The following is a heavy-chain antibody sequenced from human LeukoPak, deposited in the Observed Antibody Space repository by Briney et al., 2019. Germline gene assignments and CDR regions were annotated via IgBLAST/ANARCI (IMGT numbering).Heavy chain of an antibody. V-gene: IGHV4-30-2*01. CDR2: FYQSGNT. CDR1: GVSISSGGYS. CDR3: ARHYGGKGLDH. D-gene: IGHD4-23*01. Sequence: SETLSLTCAVSGVSISSGGYSWSWIRQPPGEGLEWIGYFYQSGNTYYNPSLKSRLSISVDRSKNQFSLKLNSVTAADTAVYYCARHYGGKGLDHWGQGTLVTVSS. J-gene: IGHJ4*02.